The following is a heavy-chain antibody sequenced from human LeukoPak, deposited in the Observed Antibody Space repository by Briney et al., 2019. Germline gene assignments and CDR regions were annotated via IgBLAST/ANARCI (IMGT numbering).Heavy chain of an antibody. CDR2: IYWNDDK. CDR3: AHLSRGFWSGYSGAFDI. D-gene: IGHD3-3*01. J-gene: IGHJ3*02. Sequence: ESGPTLVNPTQTLTLTCTFSGFSLSTSGVGVGWIRQPPGKALEWLALIYWNDDKRYSPSLKSRLTITKDTSKNQVVLTMTNMDPVDTDTYYGAHLSRGFWSGYSGAFDIWGQGTMVTVSS. V-gene: IGHV2-5*01. CDR1: GFSLSTSGVG.